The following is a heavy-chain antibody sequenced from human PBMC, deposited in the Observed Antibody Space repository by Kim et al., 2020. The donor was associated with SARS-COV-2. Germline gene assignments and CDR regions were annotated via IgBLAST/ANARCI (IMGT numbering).Heavy chain of an antibody. CDR3: ARARIAAAGTPLNWFDP. J-gene: IGHJ5*02. D-gene: IGHD6-13*01. Sequence: SETLSLTCTVSGGSISSSSYYWGWIRQPPGKGLEWIGSIYYSGSTYYNPSLKSRVTISVDTSKNQFSLKLSSVTAADTAVSYCARARIAAAGTPLNWFDP. CDR2: IYYSGST. V-gene: IGHV4-39*07. CDR1: GGSISSSSYY.